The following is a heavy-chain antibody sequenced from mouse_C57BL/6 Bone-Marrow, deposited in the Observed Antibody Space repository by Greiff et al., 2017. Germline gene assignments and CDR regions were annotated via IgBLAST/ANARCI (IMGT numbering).Heavy chain of an antibody. CDR2: INPNNGGT. J-gene: IGHJ1*03. Sequence: EVQLQQSGPELVKPGASVKMSCKASGYTFTDYNMHWVKQSHGKSLEWIGYINPNNGGTSYNQKFKGKATLTVNKSSSTAYMELRSLTSEDSAVYYCARSRAYYYGSHWYFDVWGTGTTVTVSS. CDR1: GYTFTDYN. D-gene: IGHD1-1*01. V-gene: IGHV1-22*01. CDR3: ARSRAYYYGSHWYFDV.